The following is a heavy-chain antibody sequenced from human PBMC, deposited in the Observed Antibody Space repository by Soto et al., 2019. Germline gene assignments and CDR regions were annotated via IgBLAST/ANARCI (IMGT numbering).Heavy chain of an antibody. J-gene: IGHJ4*02. CDR1: GFTFTSYV. CDR2: ISGGGSTA. D-gene: IGHD3-22*01. Sequence: EVQLLESGGGLVQRGGSQRLSCAASGFTFTSYVMSWVRQAPGKGREWVAGISGGGSTAFYADSVKGRFTIPRDNAKNTVVLQMDSLRAEDTAIYYCAKDSNKYSSSLRGRYFDYWGQGTLVTVSS. V-gene: IGHV3-23*01. CDR3: AKDSNKYSSSLRGRYFDY.